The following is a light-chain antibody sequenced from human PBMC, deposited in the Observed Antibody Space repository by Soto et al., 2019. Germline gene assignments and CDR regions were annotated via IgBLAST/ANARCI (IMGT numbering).Light chain of an antibody. CDR2: EVR. CDR1: GNDVGGYNY. J-gene: IGLJ1*01. V-gene: IGLV2-8*01. Sequence: QSALTQPPSASGSVGQSVTISCTGTGNDVGGYNYVSWYLQYPGTAPKVLIYEVRKRPSGVPERFSGSKSGNTASLTVSGLQAEDEADYYCSSYAGGNSYVFGSGTKSPS. CDR3: SSYAGGNSYV.